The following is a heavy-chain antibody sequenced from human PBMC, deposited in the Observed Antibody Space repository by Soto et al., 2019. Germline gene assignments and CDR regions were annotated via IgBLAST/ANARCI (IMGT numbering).Heavy chain of an antibody. CDR2: IYYSGTT. D-gene: IGHD7-27*01. CDR1: GGSVSSGSYY. V-gene: IGHV4-61*01. J-gene: IGHJ4*02. Sequence: QVQLQESGPGLVKPSETLSLTCTVSGGSVSSGSYYWTWIRQPPGKGLEWIGCIYYSGTTNYNPSLTRRVTXSXDXXKNQFSLNLSSVTAADTAVYYCARESTSLGYYFDYWGQGSLVTVSS. CDR3: ARESTSLGYYFDY.